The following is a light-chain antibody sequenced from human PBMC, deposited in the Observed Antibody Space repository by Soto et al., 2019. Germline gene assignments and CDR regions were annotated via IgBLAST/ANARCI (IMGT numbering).Light chain of an antibody. CDR1: SSDVGAYNY. CDR3: SSFAGSNNYLL. CDR2: EVV. V-gene: IGLV2-8*01. Sequence: QSVLTQPLSASGSPGQSVTISCTGTSSDVGAYNYVSWYQQHPGQAPKLLIYEVVKRPSGVPDRFSGSKSGNTASLIVFGLQAEDEADYYCSSFAGSNNYLLFGGGTKVTVL. J-gene: IGLJ2*01.